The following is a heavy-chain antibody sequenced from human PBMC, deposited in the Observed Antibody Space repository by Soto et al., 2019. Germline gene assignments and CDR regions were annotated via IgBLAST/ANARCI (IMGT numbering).Heavy chain of an antibody. CDR3: AIDTPWATAGSQVY. J-gene: IGHJ4*02. CDR2: IYYSGST. V-gene: IGHV4-31*03. CDR1: GGSISSGGYY. D-gene: IGHD6-13*01. Sequence: PSETLSLTCTVSGGSISSGGYYWSWIRQHPGKGLEWIGYIYYSGSTYYNPSLKSRGTISVDTSKNQFSLKLSSVTAADTAVYYCAIDTPWATAGSQVYWCKGSLVTVSS.